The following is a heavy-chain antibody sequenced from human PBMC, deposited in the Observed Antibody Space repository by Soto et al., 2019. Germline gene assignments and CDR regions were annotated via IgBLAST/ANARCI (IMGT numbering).Heavy chain of an antibody. CDR2: IYYSGST. CDR3: ARGAIFGVVTPFWFDP. V-gene: IGHV4-31*03. D-gene: IGHD3-3*01. CDR1: GGSISSGGYY. J-gene: IGHJ5*02. Sequence: SETLSLTCTVSGGSISSGGYYWSWIRQHPGKGLEWIGYIYYSGSTYYNPSLKSRVTISVDTSKNQFSLKLSSVTAADTAVYYCARGAIFGVVTPFWFDPWGQGTLVTVSS.